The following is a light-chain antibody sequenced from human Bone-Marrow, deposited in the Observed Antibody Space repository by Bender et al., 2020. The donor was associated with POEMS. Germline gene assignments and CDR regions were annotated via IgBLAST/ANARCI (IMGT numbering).Light chain of an antibody. CDR1: SNDVGRYNL. V-gene: IGLV2-23*02. CDR2: EVN. J-gene: IGLJ3*02. Sequence: QSDLTQPASVSASPGQSITIYCTGTSNDVGRYNLVSWFQQHPGKVPKLMISEVNKRPSGVSNRFSGSKSDNTASLTISGLQAEDEADFYCCSYADNSVWVFGGGTKLTVL. CDR3: CSYADNSVWV.